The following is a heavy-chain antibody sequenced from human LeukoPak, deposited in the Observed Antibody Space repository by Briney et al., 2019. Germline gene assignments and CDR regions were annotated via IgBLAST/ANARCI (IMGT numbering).Heavy chain of an antibody. CDR1: GGSISSSSYY. J-gene: IGHJ5*02. V-gene: IGHV4-39*01. Sequence: SETLSLTCTVSGGSISSSSYYWGWIRQPPGKGLEWIGSIYYSGSTYYNPSLKSRVTISVDTSKNQFSLRLSSVTAADTAVYYCARQTAKGNNWFDPWGQGTLVTVSS. CDR3: ARQTAKGNNWFDP. CDR2: IYYSGST. D-gene: IGHD5-18*01.